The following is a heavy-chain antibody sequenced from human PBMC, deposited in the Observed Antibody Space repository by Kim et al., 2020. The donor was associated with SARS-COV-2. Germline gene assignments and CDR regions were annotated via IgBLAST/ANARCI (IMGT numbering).Heavy chain of an antibody. V-gene: IGHV5-51*01. Sequence: GESLKISCKASGYTFTTEWIGWVRQMPGKGLEWMGIIYPGNSETRYSLSFQGQVTISVDKSITTAYLQWSSLKASDTAMYYCARGPGGYSYDYWGQGNLVTVSS. J-gene: IGHJ4*02. CDR1: GYTFTTEW. D-gene: IGHD5-12*01. CDR3: ARGPGGYSYDY. CDR2: IYPGNSET.